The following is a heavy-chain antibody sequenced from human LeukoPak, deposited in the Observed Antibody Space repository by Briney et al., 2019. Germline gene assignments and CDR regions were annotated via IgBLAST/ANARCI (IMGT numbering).Heavy chain of an antibody. CDR1: GGSFSGYY. CDR2: INHSGST. D-gene: IGHD6-19*01. CDR3: ARHGGWYFDS. Sequence: PSETLSFTCAVYGGSFSGYYWSWIRQPPGKGLEWIGEINHSGSTNYNPSLKSRVTISVDTSKNQFSLKLSSVTAADTAVYFCARHGGWYFDSWGQGILVTVSS. J-gene: IGHJ4*02. V-gene: IGHV4-34*01.